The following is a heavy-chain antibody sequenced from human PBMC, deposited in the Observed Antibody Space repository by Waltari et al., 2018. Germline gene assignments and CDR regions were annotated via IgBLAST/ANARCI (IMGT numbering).Heavy chain of an antibody. CDR2: ISSSSSYI. CDR1: GFTFSSSS. CDR3: ARDGHSSAIDY. Sequence: EVQLVESGGGLVKPGGSLRLSCAASGFTFSSSSMTSVRQGPGKGREWVSSISSSSSYIYYADSVKGRFTISRDNAKNSLYLQMNSLRAEDTAVYYCARDGHSSAIDYWGQGTLVTVSS. D-gene: IGHD5-18*01. V-gene: IGHV3-21*01. J-gene: IGHJ4*02.